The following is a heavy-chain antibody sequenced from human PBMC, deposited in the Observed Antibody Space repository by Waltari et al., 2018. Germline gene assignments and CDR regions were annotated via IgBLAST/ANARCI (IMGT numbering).Heavy chain of an antibody. D-gene: IGHD2-2*01. CDR3: ARVTGCSSTSCPHNWFDL. J-gene: IGHJ5*02. CDR1: GASITRGDYY. V-gene: IGHV4-30-4*08. Sequence: QVQLEQSGPGLAKPSETLTLTCGVSGASITRGDYYWAWIRQPPGKGLGWLGYIHYSGNTFYKSSLKSRLLMSVDTSRHVFFVRVTSVTAADTAIYYCARVTGCSSTSCPHNWFDLWGQGSLVVVSS. CDR2: IHYSGNT.